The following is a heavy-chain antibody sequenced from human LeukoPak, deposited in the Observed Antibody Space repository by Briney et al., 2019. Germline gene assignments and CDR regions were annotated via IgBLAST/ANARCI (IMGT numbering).Heavy chain of an antibody. D-gene: IGHD6-6*01. CDR3: AKGHFASSSFFDY. CDR1: KFTFA. CDR2: ISGSGDAT. J-gene: IGHJ4*02. V-gene: IGHV3-23*01. Sequence: PGGSLRLSCAASKFTFAMSWVRQTADKRLEWVSAISGSGDATFYTDYVKCRFTISRDHSKNTLYLQMNNLAGEDTAVDYCAKGHFASSSFFDYWGQGTLVTVSS.